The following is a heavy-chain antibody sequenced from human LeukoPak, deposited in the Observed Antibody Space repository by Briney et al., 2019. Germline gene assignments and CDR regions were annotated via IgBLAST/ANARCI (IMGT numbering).Heavy chain of an antibody. CDR2: IYSGGST. Sequence: GGSLRLSCAASGFTFSSYAMSWVRQAPGKGLEWVSVIYSGGSTYYADSVKGRVTISRDKSKNTLYLQMNSLRAEDTAVYYCALCYNTNGAFDYWGQGTLATVSA. V-gene: IGHV3-66*01. J-gene: IGHJ4*02. CDR3: ALCYNTNGAFDY. D-gene: IGHD2-8*01. CDR1: GFTFSSYA.